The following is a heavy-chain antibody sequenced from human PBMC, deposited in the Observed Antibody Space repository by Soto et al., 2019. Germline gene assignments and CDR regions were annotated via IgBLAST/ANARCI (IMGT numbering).Heavy chain of an antibody. D-gene: IGHD3-3*01. Sequence: QVQLVESGGGVVQPGRSLRLSCAASGFTFNNYAMHWVRQAPGKGLEWVAVIGYDGSNIYYADSVRGRITISRDNSKNTLYLQMNSLTAEDTAVYYCARIYNFGSGYLPYYYGLDVWGQGTTVTVSS. CDR2: IGYDGSNI. J-gene: IGHJ6*02. V-gene: IGHV3-33*01. CDR1: GFTFNNYA. CDR3: ARIYNFGSGYLPYYYGLDV.